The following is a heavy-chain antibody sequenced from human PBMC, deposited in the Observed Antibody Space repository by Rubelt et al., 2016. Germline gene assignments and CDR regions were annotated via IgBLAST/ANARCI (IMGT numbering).Heavy chain of an antibody. J-gene: IGHJ4*02. D-gene: IGHD2-2*01. CDR3: ASDCSSTRCFLKHVFDD. V-gene: IGHV4-39*07. Sequence: QLQLQESGPGLVKPSETRSLTCTVSGGSLNSASYYWVWIRQPPGKGLGWIVSINSSGNTYHNASLPSQVSISVDTSKNQFLLRLSSGSAADTAVEYCASDCSSTRCFLKHVFDDWGQGTLVTVSS. CDR1: GGSLNSASYY. CDR2: INSSGNT.